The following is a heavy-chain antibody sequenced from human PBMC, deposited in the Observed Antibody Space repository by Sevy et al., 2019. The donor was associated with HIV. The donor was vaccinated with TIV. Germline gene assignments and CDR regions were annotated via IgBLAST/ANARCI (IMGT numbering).Heavy chain of an antibody. J-gene: IGHJ6*02. Sequence: GGSLRLSCAASGFSFARFGMHWVRQAPGKGLEWVALISNDGSGKDYADSVKGRFTISRDNSKDTVYLEMNSLRPEDEAVYYCANAWGRFVGGSWLYYEFGKDVWGHGTTVTVSS. V-gene: IGHV3-30*18. CDR2: ISNDGSGK. CDR1: GFSFARFG. D-gene: IGHD3-3*01. CDR3: ANAWGRFVGGSWLYYEFGKDV.